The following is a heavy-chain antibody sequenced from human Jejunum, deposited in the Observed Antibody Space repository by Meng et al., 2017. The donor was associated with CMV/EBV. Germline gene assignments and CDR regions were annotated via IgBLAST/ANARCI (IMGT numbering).Heavy chain of an antibody. D-gene: IGHD2-8*02. J-gene: IGHJ5*02. V-gene: IGHV3-23*01. Sequence: IFSSYTMGWVRQAPGPGREWGSAVSGNGGSTNYADSVKGRFPISRDNSKSTLYLQLNNLRAGDTAVYYCAPVGGWGTGTPTALVTWGQGARVTVSS. CDR2: VSGNGGST. CDR3: APVGGWGTGTPTALVT. CDR1: IFSSYT.